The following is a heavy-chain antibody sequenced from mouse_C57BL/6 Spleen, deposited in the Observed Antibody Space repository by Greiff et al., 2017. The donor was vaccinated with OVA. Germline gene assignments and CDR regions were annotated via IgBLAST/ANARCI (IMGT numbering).Heavy chain of an antibody. V-gene: IGHV1-53*01. CDR3: ARRDEYDYRFAY. CDR2: INPNNGGT. Sequence: VQLQQSGTELVKPGASVKLSCKASGYTFTSYWMHWVKQRPGQGLEWIGNINPNNGGTNYNEKFKSKATLTVDKSSSPAYMQLSSLTSEDSAVYYCARRDEYDYRFAYWGQGTLVTVSA. D-gene: IGHD2-4*01. CDR1: GYTFTSYW. J-gene: IGHJ3*01.